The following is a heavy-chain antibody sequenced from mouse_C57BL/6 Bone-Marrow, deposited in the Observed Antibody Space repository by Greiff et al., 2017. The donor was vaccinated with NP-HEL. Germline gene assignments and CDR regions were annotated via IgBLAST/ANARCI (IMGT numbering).Heavy chain of an antibody. CDR1: GFTFSDYG. V-gene: IGHV5-17*01. J-gene: IGHJ3*01. CDR3: ARAPWFAY. Sequence: EVQGVESGGGLVKPGGSLKLSCAASGFTFSDYGMHWVRQAPEKGLEWVAYISSGSSTIYYADKVKGRSTISRDNAKNTLSLQMTSLRSEDAAMYYFARAPWFAYWGQGTLVTVSA. CDR2: ISSGSSTI.